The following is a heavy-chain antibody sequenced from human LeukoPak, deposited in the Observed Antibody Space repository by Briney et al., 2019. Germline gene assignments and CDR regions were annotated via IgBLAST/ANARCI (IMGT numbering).Heavy chain of an antibody. CDR1: GGFFSNYY. J-gene: IGHJ4*02. Sequence: SETLSLTCAVNGGFFSNYYWSWIRQPPGKGLDWIGEIKHSGSTNYNPSLKSRVTISVDTSKNQFSLRLSSVTAADTAVYYCATWRTAKTGFDYWGQGTLVTVSS. CDR3: ATWRTAKTGFDY. CDR2: IKHSGST. V-gene: IGHV4-34*01. D-gene: IGHD1-1*01.